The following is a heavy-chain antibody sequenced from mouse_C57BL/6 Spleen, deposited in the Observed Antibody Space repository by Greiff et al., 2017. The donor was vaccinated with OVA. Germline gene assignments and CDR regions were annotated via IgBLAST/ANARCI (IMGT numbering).Heavy chain of an antibody. CDR2: IYPGDGDT. CDR3: ARRGDYYGSLYYFDY. J-gene: IGHJ2*01. CDR1: GYAFISSW. V-gene: IGHV1-82*01. D-gene: IGHD1-1*01. Sequence: VQLQQSGPELVKPGASVKISCKASGYAFISSWMNWVKQRPGKGLEWIGRIYPGDGDTNYNGKFKGKATLTADKSSSTAYMQLSSLTSEDSAVYFCARRGDYYGSLYYFDYWGQGTTLTVSS.